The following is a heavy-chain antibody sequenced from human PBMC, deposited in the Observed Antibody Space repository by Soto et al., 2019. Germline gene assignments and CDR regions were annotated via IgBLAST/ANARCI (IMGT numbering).Heavy chain of an antibody. Sequence: SETLSLTCTVSGGSISSYYWSWIRQPPGKGLEWIGYIYYSGSTNYNPSLKSRVTISVDTSKNQFSLKLSSVTAADTAVCYCARVTNYDFWSGYFYYMDVWGKGTTVTVSS. CDR3: ARVTNYDFWSGYFYYMDV. J-gene: IGHJ6*03. D-gene: IGHD3-3*01. V-gene: IGHV4-59*01. CDR1: GGSISSYY. CDR2: IYYSGST.